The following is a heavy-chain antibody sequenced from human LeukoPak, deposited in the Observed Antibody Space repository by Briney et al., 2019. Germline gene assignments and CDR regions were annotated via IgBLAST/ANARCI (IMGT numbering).Heavy chain of an antibody. D-gene: IGHD2/OR15-2a*01. CDR3: ARDLGLKSMDY. V-gene: IGHV4-4*07. J-gene: IGHJ4*02. CDR2: IYSSGST. CDR1: GGSISNHY. Sequence: SSETLSPTCSVSGGSISNHYWGWIRQPAGKGLEWIGRIYSSGSTNYNPSLKSRVTMSVDTSKNQFSLKLSSVTAADTAVYYCARDLGLKSMDYWGQGTLVSVSS.